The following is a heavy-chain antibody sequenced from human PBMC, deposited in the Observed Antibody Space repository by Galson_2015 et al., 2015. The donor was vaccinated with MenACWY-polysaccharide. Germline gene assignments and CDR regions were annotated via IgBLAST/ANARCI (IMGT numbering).Heavy chain of an antibody. Sequence: SLRLSCAASGFSLGAWYMSWIRQAPGKGLEWLSYISKSGDSIYYGDSVKGRFAISRDNAKNSVYPQLNSLEVEDTAIYYCARGHYGLDVWGQGTTVTVSS. J-gene: IGHJ6*02. CDR2: ISKSGDSI. CDR1: GFSLGAWY. V-gene: IGHV3-11*01. CDR3: ARGHYGLDV.